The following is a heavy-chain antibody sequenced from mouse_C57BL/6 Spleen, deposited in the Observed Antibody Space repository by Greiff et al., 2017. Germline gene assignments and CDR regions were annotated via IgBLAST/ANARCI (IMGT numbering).Heavy chain of an antibody. V-gene: IGHV7-3*01. CDR3: ARYIWGYYYAMDY. D-gene: IGHD1-1*02. CDR1: GFTFTDYY. Sequence: EVKLVESGGGLVQPGGSLSLSCAASGFTFTDYYMSWVRQPPGKALEWLGFIRNKANGYTTEYSASVKGRFTISRDNSQSILYLQMNALRAEDSATYDCARYIWGYYYAMDYWGQGTSVTVSS. J-gene: IGHJ4*01. CDR2: IRNKANGYTT.